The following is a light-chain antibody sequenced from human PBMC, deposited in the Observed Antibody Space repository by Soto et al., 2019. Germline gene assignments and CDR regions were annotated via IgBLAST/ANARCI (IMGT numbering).Light chain of an antibody. J-gene: IGKJ1*01. CDR1: QNINNW. CDR2: EAS. Sequence: DIQMTQSPSTLSASVGDRVTINCRASQNINNWLAWYQQKPGKAPKLLIYEASNLEGGVPSRFSGRGSGTDFTLTISSLQPDDFATYFCQQYSGPWTFGQGTKVDIK. CDR3: QQYSGPWT. V-gene: IGKV1-5*03.